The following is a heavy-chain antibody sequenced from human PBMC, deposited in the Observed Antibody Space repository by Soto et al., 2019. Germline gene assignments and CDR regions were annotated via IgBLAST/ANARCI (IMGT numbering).Heavy chain of an antibody. CDR2: INHSGST. Sequence: SSETLSLTCAVYGGSFSGYYWSWIRQPPGKGLEWIGEINHSGSTNYNPSLKSRVTISVDTSKNQFSLKLSSVTAADTAVYYCARAKKSGFLYYYYYMDVWGKGTTVTVSS. CDR1: GGSFSGYY. CDR3: ARAKKSGFLYYYYYMDV. D-gene: IGHD1-1*01. V-gene: IGHV4-34*01. J-gene: IGHJ6*03.